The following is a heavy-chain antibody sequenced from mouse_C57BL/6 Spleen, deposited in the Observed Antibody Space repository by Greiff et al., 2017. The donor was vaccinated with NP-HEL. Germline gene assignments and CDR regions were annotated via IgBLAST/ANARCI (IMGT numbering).Heavy chain of an antibody. CDR1: GYSFTDYN. V-gene: IGHV1-39*01. J-gene: IGHJ4*01. CDR2: INPNYGTT. CDR3: ASTTMVTTYYAMDY. Sequence: EVQLVESGPELVKPGASVKISCKASGYSFTDYNMNWVKQSNGKSLEWIGVINPNYGTTSYNQKFKGQVTLTVDQSSSTAYMQLNSLTSEDSAVYYGASTTMVTTYYAMDYWGQGTSVTVSS. D-gene: IGHD2-2*01.